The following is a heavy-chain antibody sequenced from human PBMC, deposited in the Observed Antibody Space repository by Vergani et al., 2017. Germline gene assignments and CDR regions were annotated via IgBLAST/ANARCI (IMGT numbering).Heavy chain of an antibody. V-gene: IGHV4-4*07. CDR1: GGSISSYY. Sequence: QVQLQESGPGLVKPSETLSLTCTVSGGSISSYYWSWIRQPAGKGLEWIGRIYTSGSTNDNPSLKSRVTMSVDTSKNQFSLKLSSVTAADTAVYYCARAGYYDSSGYSNNYYYYGMDVWGQGTTVTVSS. J-gene: IGHJ6*02. CDR2: IYTSGST. CDR3: ARAGYYDSSGYSNNYYYYGMDV. D-gene: IGHD3-22*01.